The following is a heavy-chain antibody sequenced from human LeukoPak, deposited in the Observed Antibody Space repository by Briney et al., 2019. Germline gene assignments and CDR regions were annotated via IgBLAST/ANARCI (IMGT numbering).Heavy chain of an antibody. D-gene: IGHD6-13*01. J-gene: IGHJ3*02. CDR1: GGSFSSYY. Sequence: NTSETLSLTCTVSGGSFSSYYWSWIRQPPGKGLEWIGYIYYSGSTNYNPSLKSRVTISIDTSKNQFSLQLSSVTAADTAVYYCAREPPAADDAFDIWGQGTMVTVSS. V-gene: IGHV4-59*01. CDR2: IYYSGST. CDR3: AREPPAADDAFDI.